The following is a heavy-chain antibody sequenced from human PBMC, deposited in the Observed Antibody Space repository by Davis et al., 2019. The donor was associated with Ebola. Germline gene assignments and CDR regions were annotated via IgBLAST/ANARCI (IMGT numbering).Heavy chain of an antibody. CDR3: VREVQAVSWFDP. J-gene: IGHJ5*02. D-gene: IGHD4/OR15-4a*01. Sequence: AASVKVSARLLKAPSVGMLSAGCDRPLDKGLSGWEGSSLFLGIEDYAQKFQGRVTITADKSTSTAYMELSSLRSEDTAVYYCVREVQAVSWFDPWGQGTLVTVSS. CDR1: KAPSVGML. V-gene: IGHV1-69*04. CDR2: SSLFLGIE.